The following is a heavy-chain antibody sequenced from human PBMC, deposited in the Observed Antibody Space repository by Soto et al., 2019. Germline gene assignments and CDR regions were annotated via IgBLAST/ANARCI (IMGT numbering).Heavy chain of an antibody. CDR1: GFTFSNAW. Sequence: GGSLRLSCAASGFTFSNAWMSWVRQAPGKGLEWVGRIKSKTDGGTTDYAAPVKGRFTISRDDSKNTLYQQMNSLKTEDTAVYYCTTDDYYDSSGYSTLDYRGQGTLVTVSS. CDR2: IKSKTDGGTT. CDR3: TTDDYYDSSGYSTLDY. D-gene: IGHD3-22*01. J-gene: IGHJ4*02. V-gene: IGHV3-15*01.